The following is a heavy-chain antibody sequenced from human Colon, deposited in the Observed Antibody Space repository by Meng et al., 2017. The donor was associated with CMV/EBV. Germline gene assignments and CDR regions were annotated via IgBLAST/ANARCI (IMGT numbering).Heavy chain of an antibody. J-gene: IGHJ5*02. CDR2: IHYRGNT. Sequence: GSLRLSCTVSDGSVNSDDAFWSWLRQPPGKGLEWIGYIHYRGNTNYNPSLKSRVTMSIETSKNQFSLTLFSVTAADTAVYYCARDVMLPAPFFDPWGQGTLVTVSS. V-gene: IGHV4-61*08. D-gene: IGHD2-2*01. CDR3: ARDVMLPAPFFDP. CDR1: DGSVNSDDAF.